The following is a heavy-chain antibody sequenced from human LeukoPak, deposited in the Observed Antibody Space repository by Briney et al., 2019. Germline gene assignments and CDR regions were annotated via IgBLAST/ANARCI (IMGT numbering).Heavy chain of an antibody. V-gene: IGHV3-30*03. CDR1: GFTFSRHG. CDR3: ARDRAWNYFDY. Sequence: GGSLRLSCAPSGFTFSRHGMHWVRQAPGKGLEWVAIISNDGSRKYYAHSVEGRFTVSRDNSKNTLYLQMDSLRAEDTAVYYCARDRAWNYFDYWGQGTLVTVSS. D-gene: IGHD3-3*01. CDR2: ISNDGSRK. J-gene: IGHJ4*02.